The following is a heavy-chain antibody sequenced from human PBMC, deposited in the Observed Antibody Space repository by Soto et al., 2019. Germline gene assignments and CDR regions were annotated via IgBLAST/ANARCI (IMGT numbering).Heavy chain of an antibody. CDR3: AREGLGFAP. CDR2: IIPLFGTA. CDR1: GGTFSSYA. V-gene: IGHV1-69*01. Sequence: QVQLVQSGAEVKKPGSSVKVSCKASGGTFSSYAISWVRQAPGQGLEWMGGIIPLFGTANYAQKFQGRVTITADESTSTVYMVLSSLKSEDTAVYYCAREGLGFAPWGQGTLVTVSS. J-gene: IGHJ5*02.